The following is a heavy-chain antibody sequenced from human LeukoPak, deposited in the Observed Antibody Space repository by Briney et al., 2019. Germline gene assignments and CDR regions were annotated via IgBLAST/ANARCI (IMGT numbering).Heavy chain of an antibody. CDR2: IIPIFGTA. CDR3: AIYGSGSYGYFDY. V-gene: IGHV1-69*06. J-gene: IGHJ4*02. CDR1: GYTFTSYG. Sequence: ASVKVSCKASGYTFTSYGISWVRQAPGQGLEWMGGIIPIFGTANYAQKFQGRVTITADKSTSTAYMELSSLRSEDTAVYYCAIYGSGSYGYFDYWGQGTLVTVSS. D-gene: IGHD3-10*01.